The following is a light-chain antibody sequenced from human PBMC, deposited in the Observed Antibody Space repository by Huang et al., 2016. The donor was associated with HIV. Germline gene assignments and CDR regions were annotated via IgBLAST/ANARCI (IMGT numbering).Light chain of an antibody. CDR2: WAS. J-gene: IGKJ1*01. Sequence: DIVVTQSPDSLALSLGGRAAINCTASQSVLKTSNNKNCLSWYQLKPGQHPKLLIYWASTRESGVPDRFSGSDSGTHFTRTIASLQAEDVAVYYCHQYYDTPQTFGQGTKVEVK. CDR3: HQYYDTPQT. V-gene: IGKV4-1*01. CDR1: QSVLKTSNNKNC.